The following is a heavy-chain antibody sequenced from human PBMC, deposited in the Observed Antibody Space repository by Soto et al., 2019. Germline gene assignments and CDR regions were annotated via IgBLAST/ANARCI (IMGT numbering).Heavy chain of an antibody. D-gene: IGHD2-2*01. CDR1: GYTFSNYG. CDR3: ARVVPGAEAWFGP. J-gene: IGHJ5*02. Sequence: QVQLVQSGGEVKRPGASVKVSCKTSGYTFSNYGITWVRQAPGQPLDWLGGISLYSDGSNYVQKFQGRVPMTTDTSPSKSYMELRSLRSDDTAVYYCARVVPGAEAWFGPWGQGTLVTVSS. CDR2: ISLYSDGS. V-gene: IGHV1-18*01.